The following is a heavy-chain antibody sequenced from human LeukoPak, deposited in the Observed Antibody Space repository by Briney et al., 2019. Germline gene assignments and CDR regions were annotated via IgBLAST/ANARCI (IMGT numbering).Heavy chain of an antibody. Sequence: PGGSLRLSCAASGFTVSSNYMSWVRQAPGKGLEWVSVIYSGGSTYYADSVKGRFTISRDNSKNTLYLQMNSLRAEDTAVYYCARAMYSSSRTFDYWGQGTLVTVS. CDR3: ARAMYSSSRTFDY. D-gene: IGHD6-13*01. CDR2: IYSGGST. J-gene: IGHJ4*02. V-gene: IGHV3-66*02. CDR1: GFTVSSNY.